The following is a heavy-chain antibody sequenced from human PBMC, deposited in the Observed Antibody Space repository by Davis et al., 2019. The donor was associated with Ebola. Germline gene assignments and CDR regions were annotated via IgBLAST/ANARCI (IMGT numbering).Heavy chain of an antibody. Sequence: PGGSLRLSCVASGFIFSDSAIHWVRQASGKGLEWVGRISKRPNNYATAYAASVKGRFTLSRDDSKNTAYLQMHSLKTEDTAVYYCPPGITFCGTTNCYTGNADWGRGTLVTVSS. CDR2: ISKRPNNYAT. CDR3: PPGITFCGTTNCYTGNAD. CDR1: GFIFSDSA. V-gene: IGHV3-73*01. D-gene: IGHD2-2*02. J-gene: IGHJ4*02.